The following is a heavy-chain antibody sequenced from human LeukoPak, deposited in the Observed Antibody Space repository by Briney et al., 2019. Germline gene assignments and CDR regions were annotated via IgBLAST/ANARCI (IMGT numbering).Heavy chain of an antibody. D-gene: IGHD6-13*01. Sequence: PSETLSLTCTVSGGSISSYYWSWIRQPAGKGLEWIGRIYTSGSTNYNPSLKSRVTMSVDTSKNQFSLKLSSVTAADTGVYYCARDGSSWSHDAFDIWGKGTMVTVSS. CDR2: IYTSGST. CDR3: ARDGSSWSHDAFDI. J-gene: IGHJ3*02. V-gene: IGHV4-4*07. CDR1: GGSISSYY.